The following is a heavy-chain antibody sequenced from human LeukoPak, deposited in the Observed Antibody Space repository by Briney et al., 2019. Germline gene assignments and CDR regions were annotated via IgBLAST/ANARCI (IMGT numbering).Heavy chain of an antibody. CDR1: GGSISRSYYY. CDR2: VYYSGKT. Sequence: SETLSLTFTVSGGSISRSYYYWGWIRQPPGKGLEWVGSVYYSGKTFYSPSLESRVTISVDTSKNHFSLRLISVTAADTAMYYCARHEHKAVAGDTWGQGTLVTVSS. CDR3: ARHEHKAVAGDT. J-gene: IGHJ5*02. D-gene: IGHD6-19*01. V-gene: IGHV4-39*01.